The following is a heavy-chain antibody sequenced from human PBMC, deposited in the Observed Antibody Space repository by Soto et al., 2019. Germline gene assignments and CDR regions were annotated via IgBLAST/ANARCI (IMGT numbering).Heavy chain of an antibody. CDR3: ARVTMVRGVTGYYYGMDV. D-gene: IGHD3-10*01. CDR2: ISGSGSST. CDR1: GFTFSSYA. V-gene: IGHV3-23*01. Sequence: GGSLRLSCAASGFTFSSYAMSWVRQAPGKGLEWVSAISGSGSSTYYADSVKGRFTISRDNSKNTLYLQMNSLRAEDTAVYYCARVTMVRGVTGYYYGMDVWGQGTTVTVSS. J-gene: IGHJ6*02.